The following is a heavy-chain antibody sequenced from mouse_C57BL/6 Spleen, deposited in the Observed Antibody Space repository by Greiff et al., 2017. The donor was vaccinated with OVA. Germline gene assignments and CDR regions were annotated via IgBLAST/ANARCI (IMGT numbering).Heavy chain of an antibody. D-gene: IGHD2-4*01. J-gene: IGHJ2*01. CDR2: IDPETGGT. V-gene: IGHV1-15*01. CDR1: GYTFTDYE. CDR3: TEDYRLFDY. Sequence: VQLQQSGAELVRPGASVTLSCKASGYTFTDYEMHWVKQTPVHGLEWIGAIDPETGGTAYNQKFKGKAILTADKSSSTAYMELRSLTSEDSAVYYCTEDYRLFDYWGQGTTLTVSS.